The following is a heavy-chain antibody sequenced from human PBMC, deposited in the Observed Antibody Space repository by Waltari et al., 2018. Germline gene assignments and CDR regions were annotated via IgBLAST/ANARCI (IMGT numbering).Heavy chain of an antibody. D-gene: IGHD6-6*01. CDR1: GYTFTSYA. Sequence: QVQIVQSGAEVKKPGASVKVSCKASGYTFTSYAMHWVRQAPGQRLEWMGWINAGNGNTKYSQKFHGRVTITRDTSASTAYMELSSLRSEDTAVYYCARDPTRIAALPGYFDYWGQGTLVTVSS. J-gene: IGHJ4*02. CDR2: INAGNGNT. V-gene: IGHV1-3*01. CDR3: ARDPTRIAALPGYFDY.